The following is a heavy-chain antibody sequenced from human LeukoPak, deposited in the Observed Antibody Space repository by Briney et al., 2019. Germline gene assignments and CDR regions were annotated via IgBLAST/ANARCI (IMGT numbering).Heavy chain of an antibody. J-gene: IGHJ4*02. CDR2: INPNSGGT. Sequence: ASVKVSCKASGYTFTGYYMHWVRQAPGQGLEWMGWINPNSGGTNYAQKFQGRVTMTRDTSISTVYMELSRLRSDDTAVYYCARGIGRYYYDSSGSPWDYWGREPWSPSPQ. CDR1: GYTFTGYY. CDR3: ARGIGRYYYDSSGSPWDY. D-gene: IGHD3-22*01. V-gene: IGHV1-2*02.